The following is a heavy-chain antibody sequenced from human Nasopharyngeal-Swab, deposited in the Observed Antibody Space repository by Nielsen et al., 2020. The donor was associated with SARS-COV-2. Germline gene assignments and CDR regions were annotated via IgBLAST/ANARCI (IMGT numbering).Heavy chain of an antibody. CDR1: GFTFNNYI. J-gene: IGHJ6*03. D-gene: IGHD4-11*01. V-gene: IGHV3-21*01. CDR2: ISSSSSYI. Sequence: GESLKISCAASGFTFNNYIMTWVRQAPGTGLKWVSSISSSSSYIYYADSVRGRFTISRDNAKNSLYVQMNSLRAEDTAVYYCARARDREEGRTVTTFYYHYYYMDVWGKGTTVTVSS. CDR3: ARARDREEGRTVTTFYYHYYYMDV.